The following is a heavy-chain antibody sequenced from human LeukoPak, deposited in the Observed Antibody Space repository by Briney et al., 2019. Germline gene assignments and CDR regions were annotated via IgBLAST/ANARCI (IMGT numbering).Heavy chain of an antibody. V-gene: IGHV1-2*02. J-gene: IGHJ4*02. CDR3: ARGDSGWSPFDY. Sequence: ASVKVSCKASGYTYTGYYMHWVRQAPGQGLEWMGWINPNSGGTNYAQDFHGRVTMTRDTSISTAYMELSSLRSDDTALYFCARGDSGWSPFDYWGQGTLVTVSS. CDR2: INPNSGGT. D-gene: IGHD6-19*01. CDR1: GYTYTGYY.